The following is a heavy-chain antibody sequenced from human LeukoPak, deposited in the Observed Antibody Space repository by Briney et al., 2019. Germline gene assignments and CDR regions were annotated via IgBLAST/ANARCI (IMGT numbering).Heavy chain of an antibody. CDR2: IYYSGST. CDR3: ARSGGVPFDY. V-gene: IGHV4-31*03. J-gene: IGHJ4*02. Sequence: SQTLSLTCTVSGGSISSGGYYWSWIRQHPGKGLEWIGYIYYSGSTYYNPSLKSRVTISVDTSKNQLSLKLSSVTAADTAVYYCARSGGVPFDYWGQGTLVTVSS. D-gene: IGHD3-10*01. CDR1: GGSISSGGYY.